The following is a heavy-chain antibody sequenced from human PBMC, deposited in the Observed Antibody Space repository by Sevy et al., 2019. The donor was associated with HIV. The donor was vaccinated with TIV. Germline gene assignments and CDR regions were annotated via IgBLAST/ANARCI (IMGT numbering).Heavy chain of an antibody. D-gene: IGHD2-21*02. CDR3: ARDRIVVVTAINRFSYGMDV. V-gene: IGHV4-38-2*02. CDR2: IYHSGST. CDR1: GYSISSGYY. Sequence: SETLSLTCAVSGYSISSGYYWGWIRQPPGKGLGWIGSIYHSGSTYYNQSLKSLVTISVDTSKNQFSLQMSSVTAADTVVYYCARDRIVVVTAINRFSYGMDVWGQGTPVTVSS. J-gene: IGHJ6*02.